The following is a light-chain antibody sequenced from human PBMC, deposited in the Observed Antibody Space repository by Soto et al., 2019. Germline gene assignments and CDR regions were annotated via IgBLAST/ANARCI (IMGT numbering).Light chain of an antibody. CDR3: QSYDTSLSGYV. Sequence: QSVLTQPPSVSEAPGQRVTISCTGSSSNIGAGYEAHWYQQVPGTAPKLLIYENNNRPSGVPDRFSGSKSGTSASLAINGLQAEDEAEYYCQSYDTSLSGYVFGTGTKVNVL. CDR2: ENN. J-gene: IGLJ1*01. V-gene: IGLV1-40*01. CDR1: SSNIGAGYE.